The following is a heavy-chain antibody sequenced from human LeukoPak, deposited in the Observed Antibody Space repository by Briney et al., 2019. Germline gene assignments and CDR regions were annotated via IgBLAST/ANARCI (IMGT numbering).Heavy chain of an antibody. D-gene: IGHD3-3*01. CDR3: ASYLADYDSWSGYYTSELN. CDR2: ISSSGSTI. CDR1: GFTFSDYY. V-gene: IGHV3-11*01. J-gene: IGHJ4*02. Sequence: PGGSLRLSCAASGFTFSDYYMSWIRQAPGKGLEWVSYISSSGSTIYYADSVKGRFTISRDNAKNSLYLQMNSLRAEDTAVYYCASYLADYDSWSGYYTSELNWGQGTLVTVSS.